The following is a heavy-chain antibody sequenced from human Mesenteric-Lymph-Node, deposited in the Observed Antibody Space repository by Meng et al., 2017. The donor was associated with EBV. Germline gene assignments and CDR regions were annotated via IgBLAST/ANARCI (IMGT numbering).Heavy chain of an antibody. CDR2: TYYRSKWVN. V-gene: IGHV6-1*01. Sequence: QGRLHQSGAGLGTPSQTRHISWGSVGDSVSGHFVACNWIRQAPSRGLEWLGRTYYRSKWVNAYAPSVISRITINPDTSKNQFSLQLNSVTPEDTAIYYCAIGLAAVADWGQGTLVTVSS. D-gene: IGHD6-13*01. CDR1: GDSVSGHFVA. J-gene: IGHJ4*02. CDR3: AIGLAAVAD.